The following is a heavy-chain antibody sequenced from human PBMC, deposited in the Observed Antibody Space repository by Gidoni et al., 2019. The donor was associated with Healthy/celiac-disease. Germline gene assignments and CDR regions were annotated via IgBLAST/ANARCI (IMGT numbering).Heavy chain of an antibody. CDR1: GGSINSDY. J-gene: IGHJ6*02. Sequence: QVQLPESGPGLVKPSETLSLTCTVSGGSINSDYWSWIRQPPGKGLEWIGYNYYSGSTNYNPSLKSRVTISVDTSKNQFSLKLSSVTAADTAVYYCARELVVAGYYYYGMDVWGQGTTVTVSS. V-gene: IGHV4-59*01. CDR2: NYYSGST. D-gene: IGHD6-19*01. CDR3: ARELVVAGYYYYGMDV.